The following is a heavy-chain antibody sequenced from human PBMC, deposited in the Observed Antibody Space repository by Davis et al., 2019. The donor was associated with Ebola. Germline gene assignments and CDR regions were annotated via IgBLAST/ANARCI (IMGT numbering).Heavy chain of an antibody. J-gene: IGHJ4*02. Sequence: MPSETLSLTCAVYGGSFSGYYWSWIRQPPGKGLEWIGEINHSGSTNYNPSLKSRVTISVDTSKNQFSLKLSSVTAADTAVYYCARGSRSSFDYWGQGTLVTVSS. CDR2: INHSGST. V-gene: IGHV4-34*01. CDR3: ARGSRSSFDY. D-gene: IGHD6-13*01. CDR1: GGSFSGYY.